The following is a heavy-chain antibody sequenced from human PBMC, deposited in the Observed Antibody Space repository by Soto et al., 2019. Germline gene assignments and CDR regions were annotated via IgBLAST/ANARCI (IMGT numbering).Heavy chain of an antibody. J-gene: IGHJ3*02. V-gene: IGHV2-5*02. CDR3: ARRLRQSCNSRVSGVFDI. CDR2: IYWDDDK. D-gene: IGHD2-15*01. CDR1: GFSLSTSGVG. Sequence: QITLQESAPVLVRPTETLMLTCTYSGFSLSTSGVGVGWVRQPPGKALEWLAVIYWDDDKRYMPSLQNILTITKDTSTNQVVLATDHILPMDTGTYYCARRLRQSCNSRVSGVFDIWGQARVVAVS.